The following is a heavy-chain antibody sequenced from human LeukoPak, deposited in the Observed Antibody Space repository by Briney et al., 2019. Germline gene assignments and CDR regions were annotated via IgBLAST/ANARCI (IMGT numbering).Heavy chain of an antibody. D-gene: IGHD4-23*01. CDR2: IYSGGST. V-gene: IGHV3-66*01. J-gene: IGHJ3*02. CDR1: GFTVSSNY. Sequence: GGSLRLSCAASGFTVSSNYMSWVRQAPGKGLEWVSVIYSGGSTYYADSVKSRFTISRDNSKNTLYLQMNSLRAEDTAVYYCAREDYGGNSGDAFDIWGQGTMVTVSS. CDR3: AREDYGGNSGDAFDI.